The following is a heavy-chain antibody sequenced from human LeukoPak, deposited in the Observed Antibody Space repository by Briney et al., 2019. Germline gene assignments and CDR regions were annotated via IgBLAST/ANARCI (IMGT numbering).Heavy chain of an antibody. CDR1: GFTFSSYE. V-gene: IGHV3-48*03. D-gene: IGHD1-7*01. CDR3: ARDGQYNWNYVDAFGI. J-gene: IGHJ3*02. CDR2: ISSSGSTI. Sequence: GGSLRLSCAASGFTFSSYEMNWVRQAPGKGLEWVSYISSSGSTIYYADSVKGRFTISRDNAKNSLYLQMNSLRAEDTAVYYCARDGQYNWNYVDAFGIWGQGTMVTVSS.